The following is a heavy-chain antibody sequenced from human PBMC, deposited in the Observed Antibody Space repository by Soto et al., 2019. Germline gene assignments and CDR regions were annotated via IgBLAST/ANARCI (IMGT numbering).Heavy chain of an antibody. Sequence: ESGGGVVQPGRSLRLSCAASGFTFSSYAMHWVRQAPGKGLEWVAVISYDGSNKYYADSVKGRFTISRDNSKNTLYLQMNSLRAEDTAVYYCARDLGAGIYWYFDLWGRGTLVTVSS. CDR3: ARDLGAGIYWYFDL. CDR1: GFTFSSYA. CDR2: ISYDGSNK. V-gene: IGHV3-30-3*01. D-gene: IGHD1-1*01. J-gene: IGHJ2*01.